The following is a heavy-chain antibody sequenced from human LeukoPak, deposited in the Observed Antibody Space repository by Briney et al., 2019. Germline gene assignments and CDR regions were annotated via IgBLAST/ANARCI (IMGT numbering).Heavy chain of an antibody. V-gene: IGHV1-18*01. CDR2: ISAYNGNT. CDR3: ARTNVYYYASSDYYPYFDY. D-gene: IGHD3-22*01. Sequence: ASVKVSCKASGYTFTRYGISWVRQAPGQRLEWMGWISAYNGNTNYAQKLQGRVTMTTDTSTSTAYMELRSLRSDDTAVYYCARTNVYYYASSDYYPYFDYWAQGTLVTVSS. CDR1: GYTFTRYG. J-gene: IGHJ4*02.